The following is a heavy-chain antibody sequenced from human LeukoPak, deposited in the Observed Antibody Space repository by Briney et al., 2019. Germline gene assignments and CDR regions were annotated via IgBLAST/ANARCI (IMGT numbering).Heavy chain of an antibody. V-gene: IGHV3-74*01. J-gene: IGHJ5*02. CDR3: ASSTKEPVAHWFDP. Sequence: GGSLRLSCAASGFTFSSYWMHWVRQAPGKGLVWVSRINSDGSSTNYADSVKGRFTISRDNAKNTLYLQTNSLRAEDTAVYYCASSTKEPVAHWFDPWGQGALVTVSS. CDR1: GFTFSSYW. CDR2: INSDGSST. D-gene: IGHD2-2*01.